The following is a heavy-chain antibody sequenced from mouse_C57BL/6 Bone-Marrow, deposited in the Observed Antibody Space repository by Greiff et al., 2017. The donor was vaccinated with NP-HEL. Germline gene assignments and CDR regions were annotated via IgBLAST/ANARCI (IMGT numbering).Heavy chain of an antibody. V-gene: IGHV14-4*01. D-gene: IGHD2-4*01. CDR2: IDPENGDT. CDR1: GFNIKDDY. J-gene: IGHJ3*01. CDR3: TTDDYDEGGFAY. Sequence: EVKLVESGAELVRPGASVKLSCTASGFNIKDDYMHWVKQRPEQGLEWIGWIDPENGDTEYASKFQGKATITADTSSNTAYLQLSSLTSEDTAVYYCTTDDYDEGGFAYWGQGTLVTVSA.